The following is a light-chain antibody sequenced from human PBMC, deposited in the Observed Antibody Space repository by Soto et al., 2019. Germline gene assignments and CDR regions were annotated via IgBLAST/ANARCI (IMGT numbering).Light chain of an antibody. CDR1: SSDVGGYNY. CDR3: SSYAGSNNLV. Sequence: QSALTQPPSASGSPGQSVTISCTGTSSDVGGYNYVSWYQQHPGKAPKLMIYEVGKWPSGVPDRFSGSKSGNTASLTVSGLQAEDEADYYCSSYAGSNNLVFGTGTKLTVL. CDR2: EVG. J-gene: IGLJ1*01. V-gene: IGLV2-8*01.